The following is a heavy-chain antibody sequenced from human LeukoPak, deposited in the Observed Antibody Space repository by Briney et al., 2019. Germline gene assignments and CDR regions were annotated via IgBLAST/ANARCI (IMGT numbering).Heavy chain of an antibody. Sequence: ASVKVSCEASGGTFSSYAISWVRQAPGQGLEWMGGIIPIFGTANYAQKFQGRVTITTDESTSTAYMELSSLRSEDTAVYYCARGPKHYDFWSGPTFYYYYMDVWGKGTTVTVSS. CDR2: IIPIFGTA. CDR1: GGTFSSYA. D-gene: IGHD3-3*01. CDR3: ARGPKHYDFWSGPTFYYYYMDV. V-gene: IGHV1-69*05. J-gene: IGHJ6*03.